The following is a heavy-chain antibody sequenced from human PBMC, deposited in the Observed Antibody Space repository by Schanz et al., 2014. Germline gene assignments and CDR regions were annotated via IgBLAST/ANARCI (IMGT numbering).Heavy chain of an antibody. CDR3: AGAFDSSGYYFDY. D-gene: IGHD3-22*01. V-gene: IGHV1-46*03. Sequence: QVQLVQSGAEVKKPGASVRVSCKVSGYAFTTYGISWVRQAPGQGLEWMGIINPSGGGTSYALRFQDRVTVTRDTSRSTVYMELSGLRSEDTAVYYCAGAFDSSGYYFDYWGQGTLVTVSS. CDR1: GYAFTTYG. J-gene: IGHJ4*02. CDR2: INPSGGGT.